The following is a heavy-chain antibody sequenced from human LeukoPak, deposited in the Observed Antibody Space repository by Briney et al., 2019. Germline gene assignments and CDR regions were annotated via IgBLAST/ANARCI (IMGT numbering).Heavy chain of an antibody. Sequence: PGGSLRLSCEASGFTFSSYAMSWVRQAPGKGLEWVSAISGSGGSTYYADSVKGRFTISRDNSKNTLYLQMNSLRAEDTAVYYCTRGIAVAGHDYWGQGTLVTVSS. CDR1: GFTFSSYA. V-gene: IGHV3-23*01. D-gene: IGHD6-19*01. CDR2: ISGSGGST. J-gene: IGHJ4*02. CDR3: TRGIAVAGHDY.